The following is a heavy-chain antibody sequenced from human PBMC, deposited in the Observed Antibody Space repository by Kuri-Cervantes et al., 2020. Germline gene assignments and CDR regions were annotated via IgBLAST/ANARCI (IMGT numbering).Heavy chain of an antibody. D-gene: IGHD3-3*01. V-gene: IGHV3-30*02. CDR1: GSTFSNYG. CDR3: ARAPREWGSYYYMDV. CDR2: IRYDGSKK. Sequence: GESLKISCVASGSTFSNYGMHWLRQAPGKGLEWVALIRYDGSKKDYADPVKGRFSISRDNSKNTLYLQMNSLRAEDTAVYHCARAPREWGSYYYMDVWGKGTTVTVSS. J-gene: IGHJ6*03.